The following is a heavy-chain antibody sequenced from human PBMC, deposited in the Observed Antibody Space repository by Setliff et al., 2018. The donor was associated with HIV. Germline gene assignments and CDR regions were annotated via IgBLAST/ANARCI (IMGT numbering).Heavy chain of an antibody. CDR3: ARGSCSGCYLSDY. Sequence: ASVKVSCKASGYTFTEFYVHWVRQAPGEGLEWIGWIYPSTGGTNYAQKFQGRVTMTRDTSIRTAYMELRMLTSDDTAIYYCARGSCSGCYLSDYWGLGTLVTVSS. CDR2: IYPSTGGT. J-gene: IGHJ4*02. V-gene: IGHV1-2*02. CDR1: GYTFTEFY. D-gene: IGHD6-19*01.